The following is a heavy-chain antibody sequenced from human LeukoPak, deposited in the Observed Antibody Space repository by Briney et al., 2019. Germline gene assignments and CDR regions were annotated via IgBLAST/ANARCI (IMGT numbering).Heavy chain of an antibody. V-gene: IGHV1-69*04. J-gene: IGHJ6*02. D-gene: IGHD5-12*01. CDR1: GGTFISYA. CDR3: ARERLDIVATTCMDV. CDR2: IIPILGIA. Sequence: AASVTVSFTASGGTFISYAISWVRQAPGQGREGVGRIIPILGIANYAQKFQGRVTVTADKSTSTAYMELSSLRSEDTAVYYCARERLDIVATTCMDVWGQGTTVTVSS.